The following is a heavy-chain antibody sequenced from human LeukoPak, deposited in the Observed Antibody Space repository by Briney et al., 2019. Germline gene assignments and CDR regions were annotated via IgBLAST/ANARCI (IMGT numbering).Heavy chain of an antibody. CDR2: IYHSGST. V-gene: IGHV4-4*02. J-gene: IGHJ6*04. CDR1: GGSISSSNW. Sequence: SETLSLTCAVSGGSISSSNWWSWVRQPPGKGLEWIGEIYHSGSTNYNPSLKSRVTISVDKSKNQFSLKLSSVTAADTAVYYCARDRYCGSGSYRGMDVWGKGTTVTVSS. CDR3: ARDRYCGSGSYRGMDV. D-gene: IGHD3-10*01.